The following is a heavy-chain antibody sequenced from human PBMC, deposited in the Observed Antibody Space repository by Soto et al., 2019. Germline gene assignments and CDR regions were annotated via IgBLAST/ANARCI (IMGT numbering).Heavy chain of an antibody. CDR3: AREHGSGSYPFDY. CDR1: GFTFSSYG. CDR2: IWYDGSTK. D-gene: IGHD3-10*01. Sequence: QVQLVESGGGVVQPGRSLRLSCAASGFTFSSYGMHWVRQAPGKGLEWVAVIWYDGSTKYYADSVKGRFTISRDNSKNTLYLQLNSLRAEDTAVYYCAREHGSGSYPFDYWGQGTLVTVSS. J-gene: IGHJ4*02. V-gene: IGHV3-33*01.